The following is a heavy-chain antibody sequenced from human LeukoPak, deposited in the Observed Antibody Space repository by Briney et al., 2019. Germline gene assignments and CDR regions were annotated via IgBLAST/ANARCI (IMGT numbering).Heavy chain of an antibody. CDR3: QTATNDHARVKYDAFDI. Sequence: GGSLRLSCAASGFTFSSYSMNWVRQAPGKGLEWVSSISSSSSYIYYADSVKGRFTISRDNAKNSLYLQMNSLRAEDTAVYYCQTATNDHARVKYDAFDIWGQGTMITVSS. CDR2: ISSSSSYI. D-gene: IGHD2-21*02. CDR1: GFTFSSYS. V-gene: IGHV3-21*01. J-gene: IGHJ3*02.